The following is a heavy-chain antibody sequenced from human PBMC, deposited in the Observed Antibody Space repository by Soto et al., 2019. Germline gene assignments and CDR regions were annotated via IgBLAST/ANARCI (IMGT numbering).Heavy chain of an antibody. V-gene: IGHV3-23*01. Sequence: DVQLLESGGHLVQPGGSRRLSCAASGFTFSSYAMSWVRQAPGKWLEWVSSVSAGGDMTYYSDSVKGRFTISRDNSNNALFLQMNSLRIEDTALYYCARGDRGGSGSPASYYYSGLDVWGQGATVNVS. CDR3: ARGDRGGSGSPASYYYSGLDV. J-gene: IGHJ6*02. CDR1: GFTFSSYA. CDR2: VSAGGDMT. D-gene: IGHD3-10*01.